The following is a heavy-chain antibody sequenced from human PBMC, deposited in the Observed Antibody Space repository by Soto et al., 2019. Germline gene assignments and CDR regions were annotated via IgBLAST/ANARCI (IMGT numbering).Heavy chain of an antibody. CDR2: ISYDGSNK. CDR1: GFTFSSYA. J-gene: IGHJ6*02. V-gene: IGHV3-30-3*01. D-gene: IGHD6-19*01. CDR3: GRGAPDSSHHHNMLRVNYYYGMDV. Sequence: HPGGSLRLSCAASGFTFSSYAMHWVRQAPGKGLEWVAVISYDGSNKYYADSVKGRFTISRDNSKNTLYLQMNSLRAEDTAVYYCGRGAPDSSHHHNMLRVNYYYGMDVWGQGTTVTVSS.